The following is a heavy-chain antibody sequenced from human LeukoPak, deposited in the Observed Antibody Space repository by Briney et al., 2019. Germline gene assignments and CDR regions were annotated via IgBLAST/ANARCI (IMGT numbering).Heavy chain of an antibody. CDR1: GYTFTGYY. J-gene: IGHJ4*02. CDR3: ARINYDFWSGYYGAIDY. CDR2: INPNSGGT. Sequence: ASVKVSCKASGYTFTGYYMHWVRQAPGQGLEWMGWINPNSGGTNYAQKFQGRVTMTRDTSISTAYMELSRLRSDDTAVYYCARINYDFWSGYYGAIDYWGQGTLVTVSS. D-gene: IGHD3-3*01. V-gene: IGHV1-2*02.